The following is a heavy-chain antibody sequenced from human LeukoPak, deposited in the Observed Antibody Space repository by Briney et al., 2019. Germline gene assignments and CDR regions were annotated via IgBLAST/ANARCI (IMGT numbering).Heavy chain of an antibody. J-gene: IGHJ4*02. CDR1: GFIFSNYA. Sequence: GGSLRLSCAASGFIFSNYAMSWVRQAPGKGLQCVSAFSGSGGSTYYADSVKGRFTISRDNSRNTLYLQMNSLRAEDTAVYYCARSGLSRFGFWGQGTLVTVSS. D-gene: IGHD2/OR15-2a*01. V-gene: IGHV3-23*01. CDR2: FSGSGGST. CDR3: ARSGLSRFGF.